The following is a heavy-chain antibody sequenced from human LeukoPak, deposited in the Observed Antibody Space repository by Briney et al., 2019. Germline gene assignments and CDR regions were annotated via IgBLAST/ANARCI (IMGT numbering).Heavy chain of an antibody. J-gene: IGHJ6*03. CDR1: GFTFSTYA. CDR3: ATPVPHGSDPSLYYYYMDV. CDR2: ISCSDAGT. V-gene: IGHV3-23*01. Sequence: GGSLRLSCGASGFTFSTYAMSCARQTRGKGVEGVSSISCSDAGTYYADCVKGRLAISRDNSKTTLFLQMNGLRAEDTAVYYCATPVPHGSDPSLYYYYMDVWGKGTTVTISS. D-gene: IGHD3-10*01.